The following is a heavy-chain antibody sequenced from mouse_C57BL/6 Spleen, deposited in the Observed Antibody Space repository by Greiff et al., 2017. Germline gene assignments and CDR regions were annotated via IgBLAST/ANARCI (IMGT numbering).Heavy chain of an antibody. J-gene: IGHJ3*01. V-gene: IGHV1-82*01. D-gene: IGHD1-3*01. Sequence: VQLQQSGPELVKPGASVKISCKASGYAFSSSWMNWVKQRPGKGLEWIGRIYPGDGDTNYNGKIKGKATLTADKSSSTAYMQLSSLTSEDSAVYFCARSSPFAYWGQGTLVTVSA. CDR1: GYAFSSSW. CDR3: ARSSPFAY. CDR2: IYPGDGDT.